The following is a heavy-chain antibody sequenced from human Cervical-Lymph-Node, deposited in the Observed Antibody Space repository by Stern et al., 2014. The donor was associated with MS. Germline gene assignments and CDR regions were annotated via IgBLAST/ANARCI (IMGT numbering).Heavy chain of an antibody. CDR3: AGAEDKFLTV. CDR2: MWYDGTKK. V-gene: IGHV3-33*01. D-gene: IGHD2-15*01. CDR1: GFTLSDYG. J-gene: IGHJ4*02. Sequence: VQLVESGGGVVQPGKSLRLSCVASGFTLSDYGMHWIRQAPGKVAEWLAVMWYDGTKKFYADSVKGRFSISRDTSKSTLYLQMNSLRAEDTAVYYCAGAEDKFLTVWGRGTLVTVSS.